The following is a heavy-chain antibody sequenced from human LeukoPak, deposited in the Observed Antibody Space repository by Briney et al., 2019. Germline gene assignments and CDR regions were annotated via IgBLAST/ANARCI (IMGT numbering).Heavy chain of an antibody. CDR1: GFTVSSSY. Sequence: GGSLRLSCAASGFTVSSSYMYWVRQAPGKGLEWVSFFYRGDSTYYADSVKGRFTISRDNSKNTLYLQMNSLRAEDTAVYYCARDRYCSGGSCSHAPDYWGQGTLVTVSS. CDR2: FYRGDST. J-gene: IGHJ4*02. V-gene: IGHV3-53*01. CDR3: ARDRYCSGGSCSHAPDY. D-gene: IGHD2-15*01.